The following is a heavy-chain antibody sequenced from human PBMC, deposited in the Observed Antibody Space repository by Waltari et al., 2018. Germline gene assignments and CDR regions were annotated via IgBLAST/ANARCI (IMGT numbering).Heavy chain of an antibody. Sequence: QVQLQESGPGLVKPSQTLSLTCTVSGGSISSGDYYWTWIRQPPGKGLEWIGYIYYSWSTYYNPSLKSRVTISVDTSKNQFSLKLSSVTAADTAVYYCAREGVLYDSSARDAFDIWGQGTMVTVSS. CDR1: GGSISSGDYY. CDR2: IYYSWST. V-gene: IGHV4-30-4*08. J-gene: IGHJ3*02. CDR3: AREGVLYDSSARDAFDI. D-gene: IGHD3-22*01.